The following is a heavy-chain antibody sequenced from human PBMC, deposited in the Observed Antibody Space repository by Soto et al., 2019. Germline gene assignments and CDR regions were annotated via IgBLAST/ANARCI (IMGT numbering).Heavy chain of an antibody. D-gene: IGHD6-13*01. CDR3: ARMASAGTLNWFDP. J-gene: IGHJ5*02. CDR1: GYTFTGYY. CDR2: MNPGNGKT. V-gene: IGHV1-8*02. Sequence: ASVKVSCKASGYTFTGYYMHWVRQAAGQGPEWLGWMNPGNGKTGYTSKFQGRVAMTRDASTATSHLDLTSLTSDDTAVYYCARMASAGTLNWFDPWGPGTLVTVSS.